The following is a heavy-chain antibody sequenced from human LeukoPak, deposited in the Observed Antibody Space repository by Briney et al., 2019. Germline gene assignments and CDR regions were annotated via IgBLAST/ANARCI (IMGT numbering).Heavy chain of an antibody. J-gene: IGHJ4*02. Sequence: SETPSLTCTVSGGSIRSSSYYWGWVRQPPGEGMEWIGTIYYTASTSYHPSLITRFTISVDTSKNQFSLTLSSVTAADTSVYYCARYVLSVAGTSLWGQGTLVTVSS. CDR2: IYYTAST. D-gene: IGHD6-19*01. V-gene: IGHV4-39*01. CDR1: GGSIRSSSYY. CDR3: ARYVLSVAGTSL.